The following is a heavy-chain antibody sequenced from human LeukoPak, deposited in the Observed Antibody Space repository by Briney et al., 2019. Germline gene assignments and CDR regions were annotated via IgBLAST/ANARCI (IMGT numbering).Heavy chain of an antibody. CDR2: IKQDGSEK. J-gene: IGHJ2*01. D-gene: IGHD3-10*01. V-gene: IGHV3-7*01. CDR1: GFTFSSYW. CDR3: AREVRFRAYFDL. Sequence: GGSLRLSCAASGFTFSSYWMSWVRQAPGKGLEWVANIKQDGSEKYSVDSVKGRFTPSRNNAKNSLYLQMYSLRAEDTAVYYCAREVRFRAYFDLWGRGTLVTVSS.